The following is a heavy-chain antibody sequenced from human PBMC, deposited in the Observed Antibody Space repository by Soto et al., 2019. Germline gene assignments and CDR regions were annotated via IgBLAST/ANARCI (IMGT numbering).Heavy chain of an antibody. CDR1: GYTFTSYA. D-gene: IGHD4-17*01. V-gene: IGHV1-3*01. CDR2: INAGNGNT. Sequence: ASVKVSCKASGYTFTSYAMHWVRQAPGQRLEWMGWINAGNGNTKYSQKFQGRVTITRDTSASTAYMELSSLRSEDTAVYYCARDRMVTTFFQTLGHWFDPWGQGTLVTVSS. CDR3: ARDRMVTTFFQTLGHWFDP. J-gene: IGHJ5*02.